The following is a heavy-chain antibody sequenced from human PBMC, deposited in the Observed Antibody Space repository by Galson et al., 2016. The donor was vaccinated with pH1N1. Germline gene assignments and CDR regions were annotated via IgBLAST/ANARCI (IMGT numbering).Heavy chain of an antibody. J-gene: IGHJ4*01. CDR2: IIGMFAKT. V-gene: IGHV1-69*13. CDR1: GGTFSSFG. Sequence: SVKVSCKASGGTFSSFGISWVRQAPGQGLEWMGGIIGMFAKTNYAQKFQGRVRITADELTSTAYMDLSSLTSEDTAVYYCARSPGYMVTALDNWGHGTLVTVSS. CDR3: ARSPGYMVTALDN. D-gene: IGHD2-21*02.